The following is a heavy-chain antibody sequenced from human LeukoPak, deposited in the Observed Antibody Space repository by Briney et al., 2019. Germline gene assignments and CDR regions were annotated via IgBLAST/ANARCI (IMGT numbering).Heavy chain of an antibody. D-gene: IGHD3-22*01. Sequence: SETLSLTCAVSGGSISSGGYSWSWIRQPPGKGLEWIGYIYHSGSTYYNPSLKSRVTISVDRSKNQFSLKLSSVTAAGTAVYYCQSYYYDSTGAFDIWGQGTMVTVSS. CDR2: IYHSGST. V-gene: IGHV4-30-2*01. CDR3: QSYYYDSTGAFDI. CDR1: GGSISSGGYS. J-gene: IGHJ3*02.